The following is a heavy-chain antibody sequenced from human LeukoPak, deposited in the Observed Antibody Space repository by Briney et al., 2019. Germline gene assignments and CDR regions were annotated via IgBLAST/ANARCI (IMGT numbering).Heavy chain of an antibody. J-gene: IGHJ6*03. CDR1: GGSISSGSYY. CDR3: ARGGLGGDYYYYMDV. Sequence: PSQTLSLTCTVSGGSISSGSYYWSWIRQPAGKGLEWIGRIYTSGSTNYNPSLKSRVTMSVDTSKNQFSLKLSSVTAADTAVYYCARGGLGGDYYYYMDVWGKGTTVTISS. D-gene: IGHD6-19*01. V-gene: IGHV4-61*02. CDR2: IYTSGST.